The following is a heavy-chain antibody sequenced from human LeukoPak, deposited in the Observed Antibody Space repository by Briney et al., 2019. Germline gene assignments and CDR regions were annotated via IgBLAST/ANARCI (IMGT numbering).Heavy chain of an antibody. Sequence: GASVKVSCKASGYTFTSYDINWVRQATGQGLEWMGWMNPNSGNTGYAQKFQGRVTMTRNTSISTAYMELSSLRSEDTAVYYCARAYYYDSSGYYPLGYWGQGTLVTVSS. CDR3: ARAYYYDSSGYYPLGY. D-gene: IGHD3-22*01. CDR2: MNPNSGNT. V-gene: IGHV1-8*01. J-gene: IGHJ4*02. CDR1: GYTFTSYD.